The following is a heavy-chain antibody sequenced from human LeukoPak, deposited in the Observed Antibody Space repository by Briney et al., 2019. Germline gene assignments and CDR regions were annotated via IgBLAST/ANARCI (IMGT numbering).Heavy chain of an antibody. CDR3: ARSPGLWRLHFYYYMDV. V-gene: IGHV4-39*01. Sequence: PSETLSLTCTVSGGSISSSSYYWGWIRQPPGKGLEWIGSIYYSGSTYYNSTLKSRVTITVDTSKNQFSLTLSSVTAADTAVYYCARSPGLWRLHFYYYMDVWGKGTTVTVSS. CDR2: IYYSGST. CDR1: GGSISSSSYY. D-gene: IGHD3-16*01. J-gene: IGHJ6*03.